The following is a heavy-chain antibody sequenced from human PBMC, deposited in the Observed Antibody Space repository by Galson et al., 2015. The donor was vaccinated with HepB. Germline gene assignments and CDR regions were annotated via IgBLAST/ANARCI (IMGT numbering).Heavy chain of an antibody. CDR2: IYYSGST. CDR3: ARDGVRAWFDP. Sequence: ETLSLTCTVSGGSISSYYWSWIRQPPGKGLEWIGYIYYSGSTNYNPSLKSRVTISVDTSKNQFSLKLSSVTTADTAVYYCARDGVRAWFDPWGQGTLVTVSS. J-gene: IGHJ5*02. CDR1: GGSISSYY. D-gene: IGHD3-10*01. V-gene: IGHV4-59*01.